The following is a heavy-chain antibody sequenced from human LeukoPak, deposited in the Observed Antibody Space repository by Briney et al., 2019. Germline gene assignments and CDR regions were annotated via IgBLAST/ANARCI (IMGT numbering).Heavy chain of an antibody. Sequence: ASGKVSCKASGYTFTDYYMHWVRQAPGQGLEWMGWINPNSGGTNYAQKFQGRVTMTRDTSISTAYMELRSLRSDDTAVYYCARDSDSSGYYPHWFYWGQGTLVTVSS. CDR3: ARDSDSSGYYPHWFY. J-gene: IGHJ4*02. V-gene: IGHV1-2*02. D-gene: IGHD3-22*01. CDR2: INPNSGGT. CDR1: GYTFTDYY.